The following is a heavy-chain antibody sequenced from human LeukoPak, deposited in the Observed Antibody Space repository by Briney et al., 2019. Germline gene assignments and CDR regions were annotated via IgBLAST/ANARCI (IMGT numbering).Heavy chain of an antibody. D-gene: IGHD3-10*01. CDR2: INHSGST. J-gene: IGHJ4*02. V-gene: IGHV4-34*01. CDR1: GGSFSGYY. CDR3: ARGRHYYGSGSYYKTYFDY. Sequence: PSETLSLTCAVYGGSFSGYYWSWIRHPPGKGLEWIGEINHSGSTNYNPSLKSRVTISVDTSKNQFSLKLSSVTAADTAVYYCARGRHYYGSGSYYKTYFDYWGQGTLVTVSS.